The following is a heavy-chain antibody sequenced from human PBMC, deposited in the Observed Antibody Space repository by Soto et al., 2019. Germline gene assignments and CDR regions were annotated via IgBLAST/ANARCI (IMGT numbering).Heavy chain of an antibody. Sequence: QVQLVQSGAEVKKPGSSVKVSCKASGGTFSSYAISWVRQAPGQGLEWMGGIIPIFGTANYAQKSQGRVTITADEPRSTAYMELSILRTEDTAVYYCARAEEASWRPDHWGQGTLVTVSS. J-gene: IGHJ4*02. CDR2: IIPIFGTA. CDR3: ARAEEASWRPDH. D-gene: IGHD3-3*01. V-gene: IGHV1-69*12. CDR1: GGTFSSYA.